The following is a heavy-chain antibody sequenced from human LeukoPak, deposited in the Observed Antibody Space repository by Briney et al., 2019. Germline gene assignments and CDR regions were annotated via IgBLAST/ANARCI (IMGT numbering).Heavy chain of an antibody. J-gene: IGHJ5*02. CDR2: IKTDGGTT. Sequence: GGSLRLSCAASGFIFSSAWMSWVRQAPGKGLEWVGHIKTDGGTTDYAAPVKGRFTISRDDSKNTVYLQMNSLKTEDTAVYYCVVMIRGAITLGQGTLVTVSS. CDR1: GFIFSSAW. D-gene: IGHD3-10*01. V-gene: IGHV3-15*01. CDR3: VVMIRGAIT.